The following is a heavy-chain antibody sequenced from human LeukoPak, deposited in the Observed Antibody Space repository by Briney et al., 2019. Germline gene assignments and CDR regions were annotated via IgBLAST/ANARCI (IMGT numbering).Heavy chain of an antibody. CDR3: ASMRMDANWFDP. D-gene: IGHD2-2*01. J-gene: IGHJ5*02. CDR1: GGSLNSYY. Sequence: SETLSLTCNVYGGSLNSYYWSWIRQPPGKGLEWIGEINHSGYTNYNPSLKSRVTISVDTATEQFSLKMMSVTAADTAVYYCASMRMDANWFDPWGQGTLVTVSS. V-gene: IGHV4-34*01. CDR2: INHSGYT.